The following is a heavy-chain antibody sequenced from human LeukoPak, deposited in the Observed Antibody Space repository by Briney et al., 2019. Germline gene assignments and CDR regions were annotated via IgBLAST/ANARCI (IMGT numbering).Heavy chain of an antibody. CDR3: GRDVYGGNSGGWFDP. D-gene: IGHD4-23*01. CDR2: IWYDGSNK. V-gene: IGHV3-33*08. CDR1: GLTFRSYE. J-gene: IGHJ5*02. Sequence: GGSLRLSCAVSGLTFRSYEMNWVRQAPGKGLEWVAVIWYDGSNKYYADSVKGRFTISRDNSKNTLYLQMNSLRAEDTAVYYCGRDVYGGNSGGWFDPWGQGTLVTVSS.